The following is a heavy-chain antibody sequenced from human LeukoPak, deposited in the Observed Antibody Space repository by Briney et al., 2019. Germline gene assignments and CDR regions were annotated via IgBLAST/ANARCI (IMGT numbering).Heavy chain of an antibody. D-gene: IGHD3-22*01. CDR2: ISTSSSTI. J-gene: IGHJ4*02. Sequence: GGSLRLSCVASGFTFSSCSMNWVRQAPGKGLEWVSYISTSSSTIYYADSVKGRFTISRDNAKNSLYLQMNSLRAEDTAVCYCARDYYDSSGYYHGGYWGQGTLVTVSS. V-gene: IGHV3-48*01. CDR1: GFTFSSCS. CDR3: ARDYYDSSGYYHGGY.